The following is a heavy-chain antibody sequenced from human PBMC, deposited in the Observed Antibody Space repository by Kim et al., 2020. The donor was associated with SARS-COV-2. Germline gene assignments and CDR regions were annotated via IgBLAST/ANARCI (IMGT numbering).Heavy chain of an antibody. CDR1: GDSITSNYW. V-gene: IGHV4-4*02. Sequence: SETLSLTCVLSGDSITSNYWWSWVRQPPGKGLEWTGEIYRDGTTNYNPSLRGRVTISLDKSKNQVSLTLTTVTAVDTAIYYCARHKMSTNAFDIWGQGTTVNVSS. CDR3: ARHKMSTNAFDI. CDR2: IYRDGTT. J-gene: IGHJ3*02. D-gene: IGHD1-1*01.